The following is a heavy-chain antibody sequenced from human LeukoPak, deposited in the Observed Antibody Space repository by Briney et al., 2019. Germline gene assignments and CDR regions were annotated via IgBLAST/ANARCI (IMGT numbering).Heavy chain of an antibody. CDR2: ISAYNGNT. CDR3: ARGVTGTPFDY. J-gene: IGHJ4*02. Sequence: ASVKVSCKASGYTFTNYGISWVRQAPGQGLGRMGWISAYNGNTNYAQKLQGRVTMTTDTSTSTAYMELRSLRSDDTAVYYCARGVTGTPFDYWGQGTLVTVSS. D-gene: IGHD1-20*01. V-gene: IGHV1-18*01. CDR1: GYTFTNYG.